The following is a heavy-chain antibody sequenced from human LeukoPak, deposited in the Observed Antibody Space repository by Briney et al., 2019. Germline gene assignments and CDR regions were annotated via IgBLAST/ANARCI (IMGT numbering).Heavy chain of an antibody. Sequence: MASETLSLTCTVSGGSISGSSYYWGWIRQPPGKGLEWIGSIYYGGSTYYNPSLKSRVTISVDTSMNQFSLKLSFVTTADTAVYYCARALGYCSGGSCTRGYNWFDPWGQGTLVTVPS. CDR1: GGSISGSSYY. V-gene: IGHV4-39*01. D-gene: IGHD2-15*01. CDR2: IYYGGST. J-gene: IGHJ5*02. CDR3: ARALGYCSGGSCTRGYNWFDP.